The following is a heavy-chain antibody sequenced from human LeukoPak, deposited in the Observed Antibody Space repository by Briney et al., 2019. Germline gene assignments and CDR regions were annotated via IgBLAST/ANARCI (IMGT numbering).Heavy chain of an antibody. J-gene: IGHJ5*02. V-gene: IGHV1-18*01. CDR1: GYTFTSYG. D-gene: IGHD1-20*01. Sequence: ASVKVSCKASGYTFTSYGISWVRQAPGQELEWMGWISAYNGNTNYAQKLQGRVTMTTDTSTSTAYMELRSLRSDDTAVYYCARDRSITGTDNWFDPWGQGTLVTVSS. CDR3: ARDRSITGTDNWFDP. CDR2: ISAYNGNT.